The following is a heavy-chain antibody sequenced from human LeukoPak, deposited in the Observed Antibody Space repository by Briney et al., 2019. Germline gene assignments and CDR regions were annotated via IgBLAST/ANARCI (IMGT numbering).Heavy chain of an antibody. V-gene: IGHV5-51*01. CDR1: GYSFTNYW. CDR3: ATLDAATATEFHC. Sequence: GESLKISCKGSGYSFTNYWIGWVRQMPGKGLEWMGIIYPGDSDTRYSPSFQGQVTISADKSVRVAYLQWTSLRASDTAIYYCATLDAATATEFHCWGQGTLVTVSS. J-gene: IGHJ4*02. D-gene: IGHD2-21*02. CDR2: IYPGDSDT.